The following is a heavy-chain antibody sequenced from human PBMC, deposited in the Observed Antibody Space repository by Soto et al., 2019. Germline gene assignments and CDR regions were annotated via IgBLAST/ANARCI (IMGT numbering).Heavy chain of an antibody. CDR2: IYFSGST. CDR1: GGSASSSSYY. Sequence: SETLSLTCTVSGGSASSSSYYWGWIRQPPGKGLEWIGSIYFSGSTYYKSSLKSRLTISIDKSKNQFSLKLSSVTAADTAVFYCVRLLKYSYADHWGQGTLVTVSS. CDR3: VRLLKYSYADH. D-gene: IGHD5-18*01. J-gene: IGHJ4*02. V-gene: IGHV4-39*01.